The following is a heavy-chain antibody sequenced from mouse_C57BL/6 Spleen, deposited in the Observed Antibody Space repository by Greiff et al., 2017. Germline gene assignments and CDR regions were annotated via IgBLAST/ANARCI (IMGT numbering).Heavy chain of an antibody. Sequence: QVQLQQPGAELVKPGASVKISCKASGYAFSSSWMNWVKQRPGKGLEWIGRIYPGDGDTNYNGKFKGKATLTADKSSSTAYMQLSSLTSEDSAVYFCARSGDYYGSSFYAMDYWGQGTSVTVSS. D-gene: IGHD1-1*01. CDR2: IYPGDGDT. CDR3: ARSGDYYGSSFYAMDY. CDR1: GYAFSSSW. V-gene: IGHV1-82*01. J-gene: IGHJ4*01.